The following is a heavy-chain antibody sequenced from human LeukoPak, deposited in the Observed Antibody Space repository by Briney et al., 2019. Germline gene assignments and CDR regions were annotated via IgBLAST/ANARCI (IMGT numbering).Heavy chain of an antibody. V-gene: IGHV1-18*01. J-gene: IGHJ4*02. CDR1: GYTFTSYG. CDR2: ISAYNGNT. CDR3: VRDYGSGSHYNLPNLDY. D-gene: IGHD3-10*01. Sequence: ASVKVSCKASGYTFTSYGISWVRQAPGQGLEWMGWISAYNGNTNYAQKLQGRVTMTTDTSTSTAYMELRSLRSDDTAVYYCVRDYGSGSHYNLPNLDYWGQGTLVTVSS.